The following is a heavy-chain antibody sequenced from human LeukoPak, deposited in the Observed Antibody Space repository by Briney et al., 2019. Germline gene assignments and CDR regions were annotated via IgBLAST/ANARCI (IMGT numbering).Heavy chain of an antibody. D-gene: IGHD3-9*01. Sequence: SETLSLTCAVYGGSFSDYYWSWIRQPPGKGLEWIGEINHSGSTNYNPSLKSRVTISVDTSKNQFSLKLSSVTAADTAVYYCARMRYYDILVDYWGQGTLVTVSS. CDR2: INHSGST. CDR1: GGSFSDYY. V-gene: IGHV4-34*01. CDR3: ARMRYYDILVDY. J-gene: IGHJ4*02.